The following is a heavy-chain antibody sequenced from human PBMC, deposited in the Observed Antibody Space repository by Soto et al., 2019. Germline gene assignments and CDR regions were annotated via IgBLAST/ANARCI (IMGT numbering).Heavy chain of an antibody. V-gene: IGHV4-4*02. CDR2: IYHSGST. CDR3: SSKFAQLLADAFDI. CDR1: GDSISRSYW. D-gene: IGHD3-10*01. J-gene: IGHJ3*02. Sequence: PSETLSLTCAVSGDSISRSYWWSWVRQLPGKGLEWIGEIYHSGSTIYNPSLQSRVTLSVDKSKNEFSLKMSSVTDADTAVYYCSSKFAQLLADAFDIWGHGTMVTVSS.